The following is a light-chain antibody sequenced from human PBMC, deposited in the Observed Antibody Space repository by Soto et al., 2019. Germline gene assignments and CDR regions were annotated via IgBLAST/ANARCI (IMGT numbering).Light chain of an antibody. CDR3: SSYAGSNYVV. V-gene: IGLV2-8*01. CDR2: EVS. J-gene: IGLJ2*01. CDR1: SSDVGGYHY. Sequence: QSVLTQPPSASGSPGQSVTISCTGTSSDVGGYHYVSWYQQHPGKAPKLMIYEVSKRPSGVPDRISGSKSGNTASLTVSGLQAEDEADYYCSSYAGSNYVVFGGGTKHTVL.